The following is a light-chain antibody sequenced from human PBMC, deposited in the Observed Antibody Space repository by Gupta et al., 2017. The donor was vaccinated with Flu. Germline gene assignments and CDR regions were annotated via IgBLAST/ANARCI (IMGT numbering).Light chain of an antibody. J-gene: IGLJ1*01. CDR3: SAWDDSLSGHL. Sequence: QSVLPQTPSASGPPGPRVTISCSGSSSNVGSNYVYWFQQLPGTAPKLLIYKNTQRPSGVPDRFSGSKSGTSAALAITGLRSEDEADYYCSAWDDSLSGHLFGTGTKVTVL. CDR2: KNT. V-gene: IGLV1-47*01. CDR1: SSNVGSNY.